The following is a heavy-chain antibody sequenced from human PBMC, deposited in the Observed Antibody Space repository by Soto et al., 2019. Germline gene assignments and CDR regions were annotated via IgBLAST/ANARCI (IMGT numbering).Heavy chain of an antibody. J-gene: IGHJ5*02. D-gene: IGHD4-17*01. CDR1: VGTFSNFA. Sequence: QLQLVQSGAEVKKPGSSVKVSCKASVGTFSNFAINWVRQAPGQGLEWMGGIIPVFGKAKYAQKFQGRVQFTADESTSTAYMEVNSLTSEDTAVYYCARGSPTTVTTWFDPWGQGTLVTVSS. CDR2: IIPVFGKA. V-gene: IGHV1-69*01. CDR3: ARGSPTTVTTWFDP.